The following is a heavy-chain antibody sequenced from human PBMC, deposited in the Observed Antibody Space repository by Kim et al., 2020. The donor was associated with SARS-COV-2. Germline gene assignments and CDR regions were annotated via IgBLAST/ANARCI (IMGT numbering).Heavy chain of an antibody. J-gene: IGHJ4*02. D-gene: IGHD3-22*01. CDR3: ARGGVSVYCDSSGYYY. Sequence: SVKVSCKASGGTFSSYAISWVRKAPGQGLEWMGGIISIFGTANYAQKFQGRVTITADESTSAAYVELSSLRSEDTAVYYCARGGVSVYCDSSGYYYWGQGTLVTVSS. CDR2: IISIFGTA. V-gene: IGHV1-69*13. CDR1: GGTFSSYA.